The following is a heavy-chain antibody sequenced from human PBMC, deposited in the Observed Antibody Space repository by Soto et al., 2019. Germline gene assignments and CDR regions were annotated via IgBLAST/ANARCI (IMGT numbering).Heavy chain of an antibody. D-gene: IGHD3-10*01. CDR3: ARDNGFGESDV. CDR2: MNPNSGNT. J-gene: IGHJ6*02. Sequence: ASVKVSCKASGYTFTSYDINWVRQATGQGLEYLGWMNPNSGNTGYVQKFQGRVTMTRDTSISTAYMELRSLRSDDTAVYYCARDNGFGESDVWGQGTTVTV. V-gene: IGHV1-8*01. CDR1: GYTFTSYD.